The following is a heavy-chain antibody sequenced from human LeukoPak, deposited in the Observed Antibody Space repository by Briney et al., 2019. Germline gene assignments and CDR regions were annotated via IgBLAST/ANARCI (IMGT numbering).Heavy chain of an antibody. CDR2: ISGGGTNT. J-gene: IGHJ5*02. D-gene: IGHD5-18*01. CDR1: GFTFSSSA. CDR3: AKHRAYSSDWFDP. Sequence: QAGGSLRLSCSVSGFTFSSSAMSWVRQAPGKGLEWVSAISGGGTNTYYADSVKGRFTISRGNSKNTLYLRMNSLRAEDTAVYFCAKHRAYSSDWFDPWGQGTLVTVSS. V-gene: IGHV3-23*01.